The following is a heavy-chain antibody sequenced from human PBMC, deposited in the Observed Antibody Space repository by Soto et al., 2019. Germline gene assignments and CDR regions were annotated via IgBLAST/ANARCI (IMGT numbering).Heavy chain of an antibody. V-gene: IGHV4-39*01. D-gene: IGHD3-9*01. Sequence: QLQLQESGPGLVKPSETLSLTCSVSDDSINSDKYYWGWIRQPPGQGLEWIGSIYYRGNAYCNPSRPPRLTISLYQSRSQFSLMLTSVTAADSAVYFCARLEGLATISYYFDFWGPGALVTVSS. CDR1: DDSINSDKYY. CDR3: ARLEGLATISYYFDF. J-gene: IGHJ4*02. CDR2: IYYRGNA.